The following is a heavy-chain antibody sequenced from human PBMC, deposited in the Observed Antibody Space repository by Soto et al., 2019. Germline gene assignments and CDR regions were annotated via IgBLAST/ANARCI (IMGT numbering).Heavy chain of an antibody. J-gene: IGHJ4*02. Sequence: QAQLVESGGGVVQPGTSLRLSCAASGFTFAHYAMHWVRHSPGKGLEWVAFMSHDENRKLYSDSVKGRFTISRDNSKSTLYLQMSRLRAEDTAVYYCAKDYDFWSASVNPYFDSCGLGTLVTVSS. CDR2: MSHDENRK. CDR3: AKDYDFWSASVNPYFDS. D-gene: IGHD3-3*01. V-gene: IGHV3-30*18. CDR1: GFTFAHYA.